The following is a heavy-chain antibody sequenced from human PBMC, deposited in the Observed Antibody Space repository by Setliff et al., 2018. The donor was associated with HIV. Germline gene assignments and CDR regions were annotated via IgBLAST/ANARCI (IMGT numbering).Heavy chain of an antibody. D-gene: IGHD3-3*01. CDR1: GGSMRSTTYY. CDR2: VHFSGTT. V-gene: IGHV4-39*01. CDR3: ARPSLGIGGGSKFDS. Sequence: KTSETLSLTCTVSGGSMRSTTYYWGWVRQPPGKGLEWIGKVHFSGTTYYDPSLKSRVTISVDPSQNQFSLRLISVTAADAAMYYCARPSLGIGGGSKFDSWGQGTLVTVSS. J-gene: IGHJ4*02.